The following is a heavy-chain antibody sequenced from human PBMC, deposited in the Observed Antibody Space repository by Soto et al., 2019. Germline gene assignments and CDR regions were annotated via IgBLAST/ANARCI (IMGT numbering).Heavy chain of an antibody. CDR2: IWYDGGNK. D-gene: IGHD2-2*01. CDR3: ARSQGGRYCSSTSCYLFDY. Sequence: GGSLRLSCAASGFTFSNYGMHWVRQAPGKGLEWVAVIWYDGGNKYYADSVEGRFTISRDNSKNTLYLQMNSLRAEDTAVYYCARSQGGRYCSSTSCYLFDYWGQGTLVTVSS. V-gene: IGHV3-33*01. CDR1: GFTFSNYG. J-gene: IGHJ4*02.